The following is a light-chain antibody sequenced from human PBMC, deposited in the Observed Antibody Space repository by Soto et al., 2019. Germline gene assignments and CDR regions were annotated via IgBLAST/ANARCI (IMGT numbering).Light chain of an antibody. V-gene: IGKV3-11*01. J-gene: IGKJ4*01. CDR3: QQRSNWRST. CDR2: DAS. CDR1: QSVSTY. Sequence: EIVLTQFPATLSLSPGERATLSCRASQSVSTYVAWYQQKAGQAPRLLIYDASNMATGIPARFSGSGSGTDFTLTISNLEPEDFTVYFCQQRSNWRSTVGGGTKVDIK.